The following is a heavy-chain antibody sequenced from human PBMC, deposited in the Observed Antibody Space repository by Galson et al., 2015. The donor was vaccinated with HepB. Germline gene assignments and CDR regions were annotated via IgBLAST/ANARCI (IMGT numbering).Heavy chain of an antibody. CDR2: ISAYNGNT. D-gene: IGHD3-22*01. CDR1: GYTFTSYG. Sequence: SVKVSCKASGYTFTSYGISWVRQAPGQGLEWMGWISAYNGNTNYAQKLQGRVTMTTDTSTSTAYMELRSLRSDDTAVYYCARDLRSLVVVVSNWFDPWGQGTLVTVSS. CDR3: ARDLRSLVVVVSNWFDP. J-gene: IGHJ5*02. V-gene: IGHV1-18*04.